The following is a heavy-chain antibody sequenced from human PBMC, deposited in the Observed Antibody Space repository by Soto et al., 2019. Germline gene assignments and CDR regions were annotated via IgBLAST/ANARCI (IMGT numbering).Heavy chain of an antibody. V-gene: IGHV4-39*01. CDR1: GPSISSSSYY. J-gene: IGHJ5*02. CDR3: ARQSSGWYNWFDP. CDR2: IYYSGSI. Sequence: SETLSLTCSLSGPSISSSSYYWGLIRQPPGKGLEWIGSIYYSGSIYYNPSLKSRVTLSVDTSKNQFSLKLSSVTAAETAVYYCARQSSGWYNWFDPWGQGTLVT. D-gene: IGHD6-19*01.